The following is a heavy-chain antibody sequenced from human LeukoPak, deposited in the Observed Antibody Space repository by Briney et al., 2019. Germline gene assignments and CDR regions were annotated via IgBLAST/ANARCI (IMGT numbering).Heavy chain of an antibody. CDR2: ISSSSSYI. D-gene: IGHD3-10*01. V-gene: IGHV3-21*01. CDR3: AGPKWFGELTPFDY. Sequence: PGGSLRLSCAASGFTFSSYSMNWVRQAPGKGLEWVSSISSSSSYIYYADSVKGRFTISRDNAKNSLYLQMNSLRAEDTAVYYCAGPKWFGELTPFDYWGQGTLVTVSS. CDR1: GFTFSSYS. J-gene: IGHJ4*02.